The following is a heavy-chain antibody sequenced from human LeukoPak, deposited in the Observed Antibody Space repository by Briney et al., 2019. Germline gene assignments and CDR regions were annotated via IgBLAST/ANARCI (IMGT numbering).Heavy chain of an antibody. CDR1: GFTFSSYA. CDR3: ARAGYSSGWYYFDY. D-gene: IGHD6-19*01. J-gene: IGHJ4*02. V-gene: IGHV3-64D*06. CDR2: ISSNGGST. Sequence: GGSLRLSCSASGFTFSSYAMHWVRQAPGKGLEYVSAISSNGGSTYYADSVKGRFTISRDNSKNTLYLQMSSLRAEDTAVYYCARAGYSSGWYYFDYWGQGTLVTVSS.